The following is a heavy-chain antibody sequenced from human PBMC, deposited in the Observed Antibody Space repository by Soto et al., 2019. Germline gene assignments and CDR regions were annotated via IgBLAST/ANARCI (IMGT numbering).Heavy chain of an antibody. J-gene: IGHJ3*02. Sequence: LRLSCAASGFTFDDYAMHWVRQAPGKGLEWVSGISWNSGSIGYADSVKGRFTISRDNAKNSLYLQMNSLRAEDTALYYCAKDLRGRYCSGGSCYISAFDIWGQGTMVTVSS. CDR3: AKDLRGRYCSGGSCYISAFDI. CDR2: ISWNSGSI. D-gene: IGHD2-15*01. CDR1: GFTFDDYA. V-gene: IGHV3-9*01.